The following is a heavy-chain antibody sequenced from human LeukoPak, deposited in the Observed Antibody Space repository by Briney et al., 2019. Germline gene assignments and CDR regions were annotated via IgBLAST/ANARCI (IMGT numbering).Heavy chain of an antibody. J-gene: IGHJ4*02. Sequence: GGSLRLSCAASGFTVSSNYMSWVRQAPGKGLEWVSVIYSGGSTYYADSVKGRFTIPRDNSKNTLYLQMNSLRAEDTAVYYCARVKQQLESFDYWGQGTLVTVSS. CDR2: IYSGGST. CDR1: GFTVSSNY. V-gene: IGHV3-53*01. D-gene: IGHD6-13*01. CDR3: ARVKQQLESFDY.